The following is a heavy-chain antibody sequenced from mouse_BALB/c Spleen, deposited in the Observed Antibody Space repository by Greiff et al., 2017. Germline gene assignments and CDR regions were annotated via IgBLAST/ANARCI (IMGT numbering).Heavy chain of an antibody. CDR1: GFHIKDTY. V-gene: IGHV14-3*02. J-gene: IGHJ2*01. D-gene: IGHD2-4*01. CDR2: IDPANGNT. Sequence: VQLQQSGAELVKPGASVKLSCTASGFHIKDTYMHWVKQRPEQGLEWIGRIDPANGNTKYDPKFQGKATITADTSSNTAYLQLSSLTSEDTAVYYCARSLYYDNGPDYWGQGTTLTVSS. CDR3: ARSLYYDNGPDY.